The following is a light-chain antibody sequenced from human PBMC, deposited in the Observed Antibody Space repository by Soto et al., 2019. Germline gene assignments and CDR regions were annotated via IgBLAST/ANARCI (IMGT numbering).Light chain of an antibody. J-gene: IGKJ1*01. CDR1: QSVAINY. V-gene: IGKV3-20*01. Sequence: ENVLTQSPGTLSLSPGERATLSCRASQSVAINYLAWHQQKPGQAPRLLIFGASSRASGIPDRFSGSGSGTDFTLTIRALGREISAVYYCQQYGGPWTCGQWTKLEIK. CDR3: QQYGGPWT. CDR2: GAS.